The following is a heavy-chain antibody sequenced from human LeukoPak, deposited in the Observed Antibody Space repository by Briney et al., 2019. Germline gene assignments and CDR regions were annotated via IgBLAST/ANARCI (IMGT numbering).Heavy chain of an antibody. Sequence: PGGSLRLSCAASGFTFSNAWMNWVRQALGKGLEWVGRIKSKTDGGTTDYAAPVKGRFTISRDDSKNTLYLQMNSLKTEDTAVYYCTTCEVVRGALDYWGQGTLVTVSS. CDR3: TTCEVVRGALDY. CDR2: IKSKTDGGTT. J-gene: IGHJ4*02. D-gene: IGHD3-10*01. CDR1: GFTFSNAW. V-gene: IGHV3-15*07.